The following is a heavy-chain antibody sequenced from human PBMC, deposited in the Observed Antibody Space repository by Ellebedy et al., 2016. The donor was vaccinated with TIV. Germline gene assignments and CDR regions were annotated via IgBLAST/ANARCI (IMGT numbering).Heavy chain of an antibody. V-gene: IGHV3-21*01. CDR2: ITSISNFI. CDR1: GFTFSSYS. D-gene: IGHD6-13*01. Sequence: GGSLRLSXAASGFTFSSYSLNWVRQAPGKGLEWVSSITSISNFIYYADSMRGRFTISRDNAKNSLYLQMDSLRAEDTAVYFCARDGGTSWYFDYWGQGTLVAVSS. J-gene: IGHJ4*02. CDR3: ARDGGTSWYFDY.